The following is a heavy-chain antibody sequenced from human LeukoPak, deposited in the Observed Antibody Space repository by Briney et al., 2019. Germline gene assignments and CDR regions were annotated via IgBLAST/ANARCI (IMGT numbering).Heavy chain of an antibody. CDR1: GFTFDDYG. CDR3: ARDLGYCSCTSCPIDR. Sequence: PGGSLRLSCAASGFTFDDYGMSWVRQAPGKGLEWVSGINWNVGSTGYADSVKGRFTISRDNAKNSLYLQMNSQRAEDTALYYCARDLGYCSCTSCPIDRWGQGTLVTVSS. D-gene: IGHD2-2*03. CDR2: INWNVGST. J-gene: IGHJ5*02. V-gene: IGHV3-20*04.